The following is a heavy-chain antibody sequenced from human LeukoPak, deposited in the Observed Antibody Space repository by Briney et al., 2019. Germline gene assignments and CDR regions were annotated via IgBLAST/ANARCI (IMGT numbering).Heavy chain of an antibody. CDR2: IYYSGCT. CDR1: GGSISSSSYY. Sequence: PSETLSLTCTVSGGSISSSSYYWGWIRQPPGKGLEWIGSIYYSGCTYYNPSLKSRVTISVDTSKNQFSLKLSSVTAAVTAVYYCASSVGATRGDAFDIWGQGTMVTVSS. J-gene: IGHJ3*02. CDR3: ASSVGATRGDAFDI. V-gene: IGHV4-39*01. D-gene: IGHD1-26*01.